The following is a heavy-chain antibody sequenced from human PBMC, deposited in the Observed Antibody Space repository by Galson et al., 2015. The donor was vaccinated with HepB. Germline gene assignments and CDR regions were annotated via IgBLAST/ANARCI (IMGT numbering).Heavy chain of an antibody. V-gene: IGHV1-24*01. J-gene: IGHJ6*03. CDR1: GYTLTELS. CDR3: ATVTNWNRSYYYMDV. CDR2: FDPEDGET. D-gene: IGHD1-1*01. Sequence: SVKVSCKVSGYTLTELSMHWVRQAPGKGLEWMGGFDPEDGETIYAQKFQGRVTMTEDTSTDTAYMELSSLRSEDTAVYYCATVTNWNRSYYYMDVWGKGTTVTVSS.